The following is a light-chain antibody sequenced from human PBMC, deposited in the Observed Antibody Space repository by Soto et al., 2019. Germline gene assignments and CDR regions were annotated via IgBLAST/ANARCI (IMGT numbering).Light chain of an antibody. CDR3: QQRSNWPPIP. CDR2: GAS. Sequence: LSQSPDALSLSPGERATLSCRASQSVSSSYLAWYQQKPGQAPRLLIYGASSRATGIPDRFSGSGSGTEFTLTISSLQSEDFAVYYCQQRSNWPPIPFGQGTRPAI. V-gene: IGKV3D-20*02. J-gene: IGKJ5*01. CDR1: QSVSSSY.